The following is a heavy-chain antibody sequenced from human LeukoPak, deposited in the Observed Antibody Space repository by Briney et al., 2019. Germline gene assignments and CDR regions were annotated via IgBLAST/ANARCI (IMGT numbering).Heavy chain of an antibody. D-gene: IGHD3-10*01. Sequence: SETLSLTCAVYGGSFSGYYWSWIRQPPGKGLEWIGEINHSGSTNYNPSLKSRVTISVDTSKNQFSLKLSSVTAADTAVYYCARGKGAITMVRGVRGFDYWGQGTLVTVSS. J-gene: IGHJ4*02. CDR3: ARGKGAITMVRGVRGFDY. V-gene: IGHV4-34*01. CDR1: GGSFSGYY. CDR2: INHSGST.